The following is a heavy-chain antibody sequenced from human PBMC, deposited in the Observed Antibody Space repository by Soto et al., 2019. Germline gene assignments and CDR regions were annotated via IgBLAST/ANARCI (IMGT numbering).Heavy chain of an antibody. Sequence: QVQLVQSGAEVRKPGSSVKVSCKASGGTFSNSAITWVRQAPGQGLEWVGGIIPIFGSTNYAQKFQGRVTITADESTSTADMELSSLTSEDTAVYYCARDGDLRSDFWSGPLGGGWFDPWGQGTLVTVSS. CDR3: ARDGDLRSDFWSGPLGGGWFDP. J-gene: IGHJ5*02. CDR2: IIPIFGST. CDR1: GGTFSNSA. V-gene: IGHV1-69*12. D-gene: IGHD3-3*01.